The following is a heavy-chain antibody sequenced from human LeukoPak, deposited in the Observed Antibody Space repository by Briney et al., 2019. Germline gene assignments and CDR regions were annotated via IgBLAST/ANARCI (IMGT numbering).Heavy chain of an antibody. CDR1: GFTVATNY. CDR3: VRDHFYDCSGYYAY. D-gene: IGHD3-9*01. J-gene: IGHJ4*02. CDR2: IYSGGTT. Sequence: GSLRPSCAVSGFTVATNYMSLVRQAPGKGLEWVSVIYSGGTTNYADSVRARFTISRDSSSNTLYLQMDHLRVEDTAVYYCVRDHFYDCSGYYAYWGQGTLVTVSS. V-gene: IGHV3-66*01.